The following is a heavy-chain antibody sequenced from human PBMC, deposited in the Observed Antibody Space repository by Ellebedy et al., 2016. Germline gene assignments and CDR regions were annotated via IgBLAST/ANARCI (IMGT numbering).Heavy chain of an antibody. D-gene: IGHD6-6*01. Sequence: SVKVSCXASGGTFSSYAISWVRQAPGQGLEWMGGIIPIFGTANYAQKFQGRVTITADESTSTAYMELSSLRSEDTAVYYCASQIAARPYYYYYMDVWGKGTTVTGSS. CDR1: GGTFSSYA. V-gene: IGHV1-69*13. J-gene: IGHJ6*03. CDR2: IIPIFGTA. CDR3: ASQIAARPYYYYYMDV.